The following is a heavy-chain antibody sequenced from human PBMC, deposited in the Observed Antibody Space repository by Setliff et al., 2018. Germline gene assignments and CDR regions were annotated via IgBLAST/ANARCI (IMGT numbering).Heavy chain of an antibody. Sequence: ASVKVSCKASGYTITNFALNWVRQAPGQGLEWMGWIGIYNGDTNYAQKLQGRVTMTTDTSTSTAYMELRSLRPDDTAVYYCVRDRPFVVVTATQASFDYWGQGALVTVSS. D-gene: IGHD2-21*02. V-gene: IGHV1-18*01. CDR2: IGIYNGDT. J-gene: IGHJ4*02. CDR3: VRDRPFVVVTATQASFDY. CDR1: GYTITNFA.